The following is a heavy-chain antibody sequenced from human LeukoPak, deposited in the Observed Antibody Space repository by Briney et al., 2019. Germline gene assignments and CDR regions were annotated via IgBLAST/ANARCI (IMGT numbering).Heavy chain of an antibody. CDR3: MSWGTDNH. V-gene: IGHV3-7*01. J-gene: IGHJ4*02. CDR1: GLTFRNYW. Sequence: GVSLRLSCTFSGLTFRNYWVNWVRQAPGKGLEWVANINPGGNEIRSVDSVKGRSSISRDNAKNSVDLQMSSLRVEDTAVYYCMSWGTDNHWGQGILVTVSS. D-gene: IGHD1-1*01. CDR2: INPGGNEI.